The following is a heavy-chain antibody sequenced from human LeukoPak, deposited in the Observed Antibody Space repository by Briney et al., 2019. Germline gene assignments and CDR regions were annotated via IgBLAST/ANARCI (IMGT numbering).Heavy chain of an antibody. CDR2: IYYSGST. CDR1: GGSISSSSYY. J-gene: IGHJ4*02. D-gene: IGHD2-8*01. V-gene: IGHV4-39*07. Sequence: SETLSLTCTVSGGSISSSSYYWGWIRQPPGKGLEWIGSIYYSGSTYYNPSLKSRVTISVDTSKNQFSLKLSSVTAADTAVYYCARDLVLMVYAPYFDYWGQGTLVTVSS. CDR3: ARDLVLMVYAPYFDY.